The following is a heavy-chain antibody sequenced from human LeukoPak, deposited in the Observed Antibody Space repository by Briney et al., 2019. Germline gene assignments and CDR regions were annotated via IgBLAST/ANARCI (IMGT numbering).Heavy chain of an antibody. J-gene: IGHJ4*02. CDR3: ARDMGDYDFWSSYYGGIDY. CDR2: ISSSSSYI. Sequence: GGSLRLSCATSGFTFDDFGMAWVRQVPGKGLEWVSSISSSSSYIYYADSVKGRFTVSRDNAKNSLYLQMNTLRAEDTAVYYCARDMGDYDFWSSYYGGIDYWGQGTLVTVSS. CDR1: GFTFDDFG. V-gene: IGHV3-21*01. D-gene: IGHD3-3*01.